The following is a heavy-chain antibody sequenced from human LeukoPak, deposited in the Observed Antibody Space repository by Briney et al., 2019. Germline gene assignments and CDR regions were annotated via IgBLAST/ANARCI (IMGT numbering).Heavy chain of an antibody. J-gene: IGHJ4*02. CDR2: ISSSGTTK. V-gene: IGHV3-48*03. Sequence: AGGSLRLSCAASGFTFSSYEMNWVRQGPGKGLEWVSYISSSGTTKYYADSVKGRFTLSRDNAKNSLYLQMNSLRAEDTAVYYCARGAPGISAADYWGQGTLVTVSS. D-gene: IGHD6-13*01. CDR3: ARGAPGISAADY. CDR1: GFTFSSYE.